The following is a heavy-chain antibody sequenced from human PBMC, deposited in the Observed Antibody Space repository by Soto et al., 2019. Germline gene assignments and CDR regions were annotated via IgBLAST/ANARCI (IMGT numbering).Heavy chain of an antibody. Sequence: ASVKVSCKASGYTFTSYDINWVRQATGQGLEWMGWMNPNSGNTGYAQKFQGRVTMTRNTSISKAYMELSSLRSEDTAVYYCARGQGYCSGGSCYSDYYYYMDVWGKGTTVTVSS. V-gene: IGHV1-8*01. J-gene: IGHJ6*03. CDR1: GYTFTSYD. CDR2: MNPNSGNT. CDR3: ARGQGYCSGGSCYSDYYYYMDV. D-gene: IGHD2-15*01.